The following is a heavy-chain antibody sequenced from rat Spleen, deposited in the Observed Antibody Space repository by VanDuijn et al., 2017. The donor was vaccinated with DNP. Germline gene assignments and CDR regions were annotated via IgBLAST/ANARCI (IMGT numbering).Heavy chain of an antibody. V-gene: IGHV5S13*01. CDR1: VFTLSNYD. CDR3: ARMFYGYSDY. CDR2: INPSGVSS. Sequence: EVQLVESGGGLVQPGRSLKLSCAASVFTLSNYDMAWAGLALTKGLEWVASINPSGVSSYYGASVKGRFTVSRDNAKNTLYLQMASLMSEDTATYYCARMFYGYSDYWGQGVMVTVSS. D-gene: IGHD1-9*01. J-gene: IGHJ2*01.